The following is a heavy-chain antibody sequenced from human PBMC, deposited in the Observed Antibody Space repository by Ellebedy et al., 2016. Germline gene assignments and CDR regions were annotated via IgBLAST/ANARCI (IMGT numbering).Heavy chain of an antibody. CDR1: GFTFSSHA. CDR3: ARDRDTSSHYTWLDP. D-gene: IGHD2-2*01. V-gene: IGHV3-23*01. J-gene: IGHJ5*02. CDR2: ISTSGGST. Sequence: GESLKISCEASGFTFSSHAMSWVRQAPGKGPEWVSVISTSGGSTHYADSVKGRFTISRDNSKNTLYLQMSSLRVEDTAVYYCARDRDTSSHYTWLDPWGQGTLLTVSS.